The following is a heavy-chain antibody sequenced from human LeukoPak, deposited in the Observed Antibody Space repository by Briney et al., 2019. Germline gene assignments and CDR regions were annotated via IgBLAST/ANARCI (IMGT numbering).Heavy chain of an antibody. CDR3: ARVGCSSTSCQYYYYYMDV. CDR1: GGSISSYY. D-gene: IGHD2-2*01. J-gene: IGHJ6*03. Sequence: SETLSLTCTVSGGSISSYYWSWIRQPPGKGLEWIGYIYYSGSTNYNPSLKSRVTISVDTSKNQFSLKLSSVTASDTAVYYCARVGCSSTSCQYYYYYMDVWGKGTTVTVSS. CDR2: IYYSGST. V-gene: IGHV4-59*01.